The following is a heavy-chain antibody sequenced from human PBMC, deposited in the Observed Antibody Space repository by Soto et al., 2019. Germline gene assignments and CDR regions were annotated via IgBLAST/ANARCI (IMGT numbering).Heavy chain of an antibody. D-gene: IGHD6-13*01. Sequence: GSLRLSCAASGFTFSSYAMSWVRQAPGKGLEWVSAISGSGGSTYYADSVKGRFTISRDNSKNTLYLQMNSLRAEDTAVYYCAKASYSLNSWYWFDPWGQGTLVTVSS. CDR3: AKASYSLNSWYWFDP. J-gene: IGHJ5*02. CDR1: GFTFSSYA. V-gene: IGHV3-23*01. CDR2: ISGSGGST.